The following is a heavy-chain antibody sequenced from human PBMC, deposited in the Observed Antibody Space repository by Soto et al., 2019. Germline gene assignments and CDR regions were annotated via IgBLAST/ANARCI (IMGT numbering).Heavy chain of an antibody. CDR1: GGSISSSSYY. CDR3: ARHESRYQLDVYYFDY. J-gene: IGHJ4*02. CDR2: IYYSGST. D-gene: IGHD2-2*01. V-gene: IGHV4-39*01. Sequence: SETLSLTCSVSGGSISSSSYYWGWIRQPPGKGLEWIGSIYYSGSTYYNPSLKSRVTISVDTSKNQFSLKLRSVTAADTAVYYCARHESRYQLDVYYFDYWGQGTLVTVSS.